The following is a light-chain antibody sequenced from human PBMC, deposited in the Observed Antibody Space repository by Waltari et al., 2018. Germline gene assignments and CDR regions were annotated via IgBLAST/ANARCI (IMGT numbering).Light chain of an antibody. CDR3: CSYAGSYTWV. CDR2: DGS. J-gene: IGLJ3*02. Sequence: QSALTQPRSVSGSPGQSVTISCTGTSSDVGGYNYVSWYQQPPGKAPKLMIYDGSKRPSGVPDRFSGSKSGNTASLTISGLQAEDEADYYGCSYAGSYTWVFGGGTKLTVL. CDR1: SSDVGGYNY. V-gene: IGLV2-11*01.